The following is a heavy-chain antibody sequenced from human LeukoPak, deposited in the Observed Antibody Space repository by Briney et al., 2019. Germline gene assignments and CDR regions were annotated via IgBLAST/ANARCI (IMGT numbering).Heavy chain of an antibody. D-gene: IGHD5-18*01. Sequence: PGRSLRLPCAASGFTFSSYAMHWVRQAPGKGLEWVAVISYDGSNKYYADSVKGRFTISRDNSKNTLYLQMNSLRAEDTAVYYCASSWIQLWLTSPFDYWGQGTLVTVSS. CDR1: GFTFSSYA. CDR3: ASSWIQLWLTSPFDY. V-gene: IGHV3-30-3*01. CDR2: ISYDGSNK. J-gene: IGHJ4*02.